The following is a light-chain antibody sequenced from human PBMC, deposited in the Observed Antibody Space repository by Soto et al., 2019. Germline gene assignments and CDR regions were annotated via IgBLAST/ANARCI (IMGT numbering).Light chain of an antibody. CDR1: ADVSSSY. Sequence: EIVFTQSPATLSFSPGERATLSCGASADVSSSYVAWYQQKSGLAPRLLIHDASSRATGIPDRFSGSKSGTDFTLTIRRXEPEDAGVYYCQQYGSSPITFGQGTRLEIK. CDR2: DAS. V-gene: IGKV3D-20*01. CDR3: QQYGSSPIT. J-gene: IGKJ5*01.